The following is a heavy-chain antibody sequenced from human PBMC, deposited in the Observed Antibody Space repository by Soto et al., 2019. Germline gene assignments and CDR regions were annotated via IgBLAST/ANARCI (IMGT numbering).Heavy chain of an antibody. Sequence: GASQKICSNGSWYDFSTYWIGGGRQMAEKGVEWMGIIYPGDSDTRYSPYFQGKVTISADNSISTAYLQWSSLKASDTAMYYCARQKNDFLPGYYRYYGMDVWGQGTTVTVSS. CDR2: IYPGDSDT. V-gene: IGHV5-51*01. J-gene: IGHJ6*02. D-gene: IGHD3-9*01. CDR1: WYDFSTYW. CDR3: ARQKNDFLPGYYRYYGMDV.